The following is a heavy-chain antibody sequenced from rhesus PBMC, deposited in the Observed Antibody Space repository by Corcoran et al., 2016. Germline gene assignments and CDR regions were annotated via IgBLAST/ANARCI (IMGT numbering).Heavy chain of an antibody. D-gene: IGHD6-31*01. J-gene: IGHJ4*01. CDR2: IDGNMAGT. V-gene: IGHV4-81*01. CDR3: ARRSSSGWYYFDY. Sequence: QLQLQESGPGLVKPSETLSLTCAVSGGSISGYYWSWIRQPPGKGLEWIGNIDGNMAGTNYNPSLKSRVTISKDTSKNQFSLKLSSVTAADTAVYYCARRSSSGWYYFDYWGQGVLVTVSS. CDR1: GGSISGYY.